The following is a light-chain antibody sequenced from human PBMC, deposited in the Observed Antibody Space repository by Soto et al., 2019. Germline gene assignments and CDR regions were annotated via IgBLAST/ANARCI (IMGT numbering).Light chain of an antibody. J-gene: IGLJ2*01. CDR3: SSYTSSSTLE. V-gene: IGLV2-14*01. CDR1: SSDVGGYNY. CDR2: DVS. Sequence: QSALTQPASVSGSPGQSITISCTGTSSDVGGYNYVSWYQQHPGKAAKFMIYDVSNRPSGVSNRFSGSKSGNTASLTISGLQAEDEAKYYCSSYTSSSTLEFGGGTKLTVL.